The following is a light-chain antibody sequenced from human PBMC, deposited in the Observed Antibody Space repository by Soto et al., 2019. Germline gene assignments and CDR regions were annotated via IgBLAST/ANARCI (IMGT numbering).Light chain of an antibody. J-gene: IGKJ1*01. V-gene: IGKV3-20*01. CDR1: QSVSSSY. Sequence: EIVLTQSPGTLSLSPGERATLSCRASQSVSSSYLAWYQQKPGQAPRLLIYGASSRATGIPDRFSGSGSGTDFTLTISRLEPEDFAAYYCQQYGSSGTFGQGTKVDIK. CDR2: GAS. CDR3: QQYGSSGT.